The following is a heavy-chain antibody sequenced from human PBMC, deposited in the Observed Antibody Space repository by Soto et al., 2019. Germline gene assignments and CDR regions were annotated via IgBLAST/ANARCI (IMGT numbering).Heavy chain of an antibody. CDR2: ISYDGSNK. CDR3: AKDHIVLVDVGPLGEDGMDV. D-gene: IGHD2-2*01. CDR1: GFTFSSYG. J-gene: IGHJ6*02. Sequence: QVQLVESGGGVVQPGRSLRLSCAASGFTFSSYGMHWVRQAPGKGLEWVAVISYDGSNKYYADSVKGRFTISRDNSKNTLYLQMNSLRAEDTAVYYCAKDHIVLVDVGPLGEDGMDVCGQGTTVTVSS. V-gene: IGHV3-30*18.